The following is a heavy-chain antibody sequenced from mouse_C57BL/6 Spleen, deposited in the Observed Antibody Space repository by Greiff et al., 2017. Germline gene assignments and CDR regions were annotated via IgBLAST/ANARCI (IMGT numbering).Heavy chain of an antibody. Sequence: VQVVESGPELVKPGASVKISCKASGYAFSSSWMNWVKQRPGKGLEWIGRIYPGDGDTNYNGKFKGKATLTADKSSSTAYMQLSSLTSEDSAVYFCASSNWDGDYWGQGTTLTVSS. V-gene: IGHV1-82*01. CDR3: ASSNWDGDY. J-gene: IGHJ2*01. D-gene: IGHD4-1*01. CDR2: IYPGDGDT. CDR1: GYAFSSSW.